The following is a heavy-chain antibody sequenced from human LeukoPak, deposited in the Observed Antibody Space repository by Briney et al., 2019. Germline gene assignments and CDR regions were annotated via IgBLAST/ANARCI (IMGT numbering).Heavy chain of an antibody. CDR1: GGSISTSSYY. V-gene: IGHV4-39*07. CDR2: IFYSGST. Sequence: SETLSLTCTVSGGSISTSSYYWGWVRQPPGKGLEWIGNIFYSGSTYYSPSLKSRVTISLDTSRNQFSLKLNSVTAADTAVYYCARGIDYWGQGTLVTVSS. CDR3: ARGIDY. D-gene: IGHD3-16*01. J-gene: IGHJ4*02.